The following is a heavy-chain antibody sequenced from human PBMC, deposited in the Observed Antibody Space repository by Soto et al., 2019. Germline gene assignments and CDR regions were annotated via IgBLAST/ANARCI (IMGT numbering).Heavy chain of an antibody. V-gene: IGHV4-39*01. D-gene: IGHD6-19*01. J-gene: IGHJ4*02. Sequence: PSETLSLTCTVSGGSISSSTYYWGWIRQPPGKGLEWIANIYKSGSTYYNPSLKSRVTISVDTSKNQFSLKLSSVTAADTAVYFCASDSRGWNYFFDYWGQGTLVTV. CDR2: IYKSGST. CDR1: GGSISSSTYY. CDR3: ASDSRGWNYFFDY.